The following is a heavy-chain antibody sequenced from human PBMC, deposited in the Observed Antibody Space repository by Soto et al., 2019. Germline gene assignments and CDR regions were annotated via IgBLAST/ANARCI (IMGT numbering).Heavy chain of an antibody. J-gene: IGHJ5*02. CDR3: ARDRSFWFRDR. V-gene: IGHV3-74*01. CDR1: GFTFRNFW. CDR2: INSDGSFT. Sequence: GGSLRLSCAASGFTFRNFWMHWVRQAPGKGLVWVSRINSDGSFTTYADSVRGRFTISRDNARNTVYLQMNSLSPEDTAVYYCARDRSFWFRDRWGQGPLVTVSS. D-gene: IGHD3-10*01.